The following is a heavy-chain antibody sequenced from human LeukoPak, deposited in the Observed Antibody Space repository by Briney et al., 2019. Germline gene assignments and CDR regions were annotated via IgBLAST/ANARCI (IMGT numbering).Heavy chain of an antibody. D-gene: IGHD4-17*01. V-gene: IGHV3-30*03. J-gene: IGHJ4*02. CDR1: GFSFNNYR. CDR2: ISYDGSNK. Sequence: PGGSLRLSCVASGFSFNNYRMTWVRQAPGKGLEWVAVISYDGSNKYYADSVKGRFTISRDNSKNTLYLQMNSLRAEDTAVYYCATDTFNDYGDHDNDYWGQGTLVTVSS. CDR3: ATDTFNDYGDHDNDY.